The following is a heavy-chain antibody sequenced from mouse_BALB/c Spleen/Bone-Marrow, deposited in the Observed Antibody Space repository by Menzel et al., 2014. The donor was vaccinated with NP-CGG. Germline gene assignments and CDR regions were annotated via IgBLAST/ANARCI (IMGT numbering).Heavy chain of an antibody. V-gene: IGHV7-1*02. CDR2: SRNKAYYYTT. J-gene: IGHJ2*01. Sequence: EVKLMESGGGLVQPGGSLRLSCSTSGFTFSDFYMEWVRQPPGKRLEWIAASRNKAYYYTTEYSASVKGRFIVSRDTSQSILYLQMNALRAEDTAIYYCARGGLETGSFDYWGQGTTLTVSS. CDR3: ARGGLETGSFDY. D-gene: IGHD4-1*01. CDR1: GFTFSDFY.